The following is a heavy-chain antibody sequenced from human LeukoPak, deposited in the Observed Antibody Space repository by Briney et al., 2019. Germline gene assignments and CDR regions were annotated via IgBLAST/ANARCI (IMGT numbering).Heavy chain of an antibody. CDR3: ARGVGATISYYHYYIDV. Sequence: ASVKVSCKASGYTFTSHHMHWVRQAPGQGLEWMGIINPSGGSTNYAQKFQGRVIMTRDMSTSTVYMELSSLRSEDTAVYYCARGVGATISYYHYYIDVWGKGTTVTVSS. CDR2: INPSGGST. J-gene: IGHJ6*03. D-gene: IGHD1-26*01. CDR1: GYTFTSHH. V-gene: IGHV1-46*01.